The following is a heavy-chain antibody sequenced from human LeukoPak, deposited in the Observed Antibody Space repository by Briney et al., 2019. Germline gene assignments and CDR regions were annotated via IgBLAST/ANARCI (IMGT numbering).Heavy chain of an antibody. CDR3: ARDLFHSAFDI. CDR1: GYTFTSYY. J-gene: IGHJ3*02. Sequence: ASVKVSCKASGYTFTSYYMHWVRQAPGQGLKWMGIINPSGGSTSYAQKFQGGVTVTRDTSTSTVYMELSSLRSEDTAVYYCARDLFHSAFDIWGQGTMVTVSS. CDR2: INPSGGST. D-gene: IGHD3-10*02. V-gene: IGHV1-46*01.